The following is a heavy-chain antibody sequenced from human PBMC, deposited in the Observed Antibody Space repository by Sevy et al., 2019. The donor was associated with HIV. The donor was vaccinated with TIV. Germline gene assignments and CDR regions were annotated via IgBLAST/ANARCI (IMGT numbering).Heavy chain of an antibody. CDR3: ARRRWGAWRSHFDN. Sequence: SETLSLTCAVSGDSISSGSYYWGWIRQPPGKGLESIGLINYSGSTYYSPSLKSRVTMSVDTSRNQFSLNLSSVTAADTAVYYGARRRWGAWRSHFDNWGQGTLVTVSS. J-gene: IGHJ4*02. CDR1: GDSISSGSYY. CDR2: INYSGST. V-gene: IGHV4-39*01. D-gene: IGHD3-16*01.